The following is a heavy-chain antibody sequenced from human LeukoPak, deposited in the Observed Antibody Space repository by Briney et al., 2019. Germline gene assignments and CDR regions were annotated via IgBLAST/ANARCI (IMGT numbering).Heavy chain of an antibody. CDR3: ARDQGDY. J-gene: IGHJ4*02. D-gene: IGHD3-16*01. V-gene: IGHV1-2*02. Sequence: ASVKVSCKASGGTFSSYTITWVRQAPGQGLEWMGWINPNSGGTNYSQKFQGRVTMTRDTAISTANMELSRLRSDDTAVYYCARDQGDYWGQGTLVTVSS. CDR2: INPNSGGT. CDR1: GGTFSSYT.